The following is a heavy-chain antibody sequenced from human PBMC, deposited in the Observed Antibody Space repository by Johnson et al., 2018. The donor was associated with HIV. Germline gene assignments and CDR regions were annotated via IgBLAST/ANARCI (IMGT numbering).Heavy chain of an antibody. V-gene: IGHV3-30*03. CDR3: AVLTTGGLRVGNFDI. CDR1: GFTFSREN. D-gene: IGHD1-1*01. J-gene: IGHJ3*02. Sequence: QVQLVESGGDVVQPGMSLRLSYAASGFTFSRENMHWVRQAPDKGLHWVAIISYDGSNKYYADSVKGRFTISRDNSKNTLYLQMDSLRIEDTAVYYCAVLTTGGLRVGNFDIWGQGTMVTVSS. CDR2: ISYDGSNK.